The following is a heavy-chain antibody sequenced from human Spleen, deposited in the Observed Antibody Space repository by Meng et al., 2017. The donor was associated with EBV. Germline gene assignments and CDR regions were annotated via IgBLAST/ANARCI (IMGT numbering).Heavy chain of an antibody. D-gene: IGHD5-12*01. CDR2: INHGRST. CDR3: ARLSGYREDY. CDR1: GGSFRPDY. Sequence: VQQRQSESGRVEPACPTSLNCAVDGGSFRPDYWSCIRQPPRKGLGWIREINHGRSTSYNPSLAKRFTISIDTSTNQTSLTLRSVTAADTSFYNCARLSGYREDYWGQGTLVTVSS. J-gene: IGHJ4*02. V-gene: IGHV4-34*01.